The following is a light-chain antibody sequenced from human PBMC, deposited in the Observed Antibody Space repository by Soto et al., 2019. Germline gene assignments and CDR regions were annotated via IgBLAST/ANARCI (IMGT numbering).Light chain of an antibody. J-gene: IGKJ1*01. Sequence: VLTQSPGTVSLSPGERAALSCRASQSVSSSYLAWYQQKPGQAPRLLIYGASSRATGIPDRFSGSGSGTDFTLTISRLEPEDFAVYYCQQYGSSPRTFGQGTKV. CDR3: QQYGSSPRT. V-gene: IGKV3-20*01. CDR1: QSVSSSY. CDR2: GAS.